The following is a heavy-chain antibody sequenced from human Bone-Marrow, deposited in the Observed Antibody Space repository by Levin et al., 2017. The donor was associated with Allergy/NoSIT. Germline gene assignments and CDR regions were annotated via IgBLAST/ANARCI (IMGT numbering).Heavy chain of an antibody. D-gene: IGHD3-10*01. Sequence: PGESLKISCEASGYSLNSYWISWVRQMPGKGLEWMGRIDPSDSYTNYSPSFQGHVTISADNSISTAYLQGNSLKASDTAMYYCATSSTYKNGSGTYLYFDYWGQGIQVTVSS. V-gene: IGHV5-10-1*01. J-gene: IGHJ4*02. CDR2: IDPSDSYT. CDR3: ATSSTYKNGSGTYLYFDY. CDR1: GYSLNSYW.